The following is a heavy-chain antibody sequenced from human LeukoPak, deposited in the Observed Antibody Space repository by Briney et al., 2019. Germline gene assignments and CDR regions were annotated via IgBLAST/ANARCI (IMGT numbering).Heavy chain of an antibody. CDR3: ARATYGDYSFGY. J-gene: IGHJ4*02. Sequence: ASVKVSCKASGYTFTSYDINWVRQATGQGLEWMGWMNPNSGNTGYAQKFQGRVTMTRNTSISTSYMELSSLRSEDTAGDYCARATYGDYSFGYWGQGTLVTVSS. V-gene: IGHV1-8*01. CDR2: MNPNSGNT. D-gene: IGHD4-17*01. CDR1: GYTFTSYD.